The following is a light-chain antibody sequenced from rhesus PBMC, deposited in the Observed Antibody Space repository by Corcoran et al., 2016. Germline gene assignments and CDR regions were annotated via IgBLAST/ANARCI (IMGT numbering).Light chain of an antibody. CDR2: RNN. V-gene: IGLV10-114*01. J-gene: IGLJ1*01. CDR3: AAWYSSLSADS. CDR1: SNNVGNQG. Sequence: QAGLTQPPSVSKGLRQTATLTCTGNSNNVGNQGAAWLQQHQGHPPKLLSYRNNNRPSGISERFSASRSGNTASLTITGLQPEEEADYYCAAWYSSLSADSFGVGTRRTVL.